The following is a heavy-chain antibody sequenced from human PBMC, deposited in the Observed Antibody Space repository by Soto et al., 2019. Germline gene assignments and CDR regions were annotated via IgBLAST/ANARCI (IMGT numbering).Heavy chain of an antibody. Sequence: SSETLSLTSAVFGGSFRGYDWGWIRQPPGKGVRKIGEVNHSGSTNYNPSLKSRVTISVDTSKNQFSLKLSSVTASDTAMYYCARHPPVVVPAAAYYYYYGMDVWGQGTTVTVSS. D-gene: IGHD2-2*01. J-gene: IGHJ6*02. V-gene: IGHV4-34*01. CDR3: ARHPPVVVPAAAYYYYYGMDV. CDR1: GGSFRGYD. CDR2: VNHSGST.